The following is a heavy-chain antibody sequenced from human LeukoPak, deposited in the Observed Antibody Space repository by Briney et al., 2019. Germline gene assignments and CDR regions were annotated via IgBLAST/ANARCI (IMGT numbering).Heavy chain of an antibody. CDR2: INAGNGNT. Sequence: ASVKVSCKASGYTFTSYAMHWVRQAPGQRLEWMGWINAGNGNTKYSQEFQGRVTMTRNTSISTAYMELSSLRSEDTAVYYCARGGHYDSSGYYYRDFQHWGQGTLVTVSS. CDR3: ARGGHYDSSGYYYRDFQH. CDR1: GYTFTSYA. D-gene: IGHD3-22*01. J-gene: IGHJ1*01. V-gene: IGHV1-3*03.